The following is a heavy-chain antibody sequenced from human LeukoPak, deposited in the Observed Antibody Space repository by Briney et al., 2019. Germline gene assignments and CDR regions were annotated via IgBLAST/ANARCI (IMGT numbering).Heavy chain of an antibody. V-gene: IGHV3-73*01. CDR2: SRSKANSYAT. D-gene: IGHD4-17*01. CDR3: TRGPYGDYESDY. Sequence: PGGSLRLSCAASGFTFSGSAMHWVRQASGKGLEWVGRSRSKANSYATAYAASVKGRFTISRDDSKNTAYLQMNSLKTEDTAVYYCTRGPYGDYESDYWGQGTLVTVSS. J-gene: IGHJ4*02. CDR1: GFTFSGSA.